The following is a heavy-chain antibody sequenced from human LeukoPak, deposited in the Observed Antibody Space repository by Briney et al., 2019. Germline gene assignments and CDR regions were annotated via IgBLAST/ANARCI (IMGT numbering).Heavy chain of an antibody. J-gene: IGHJ6*03. CDR1: GFSLSAYN. CDR2: ISSSSATI. D-gene: IGHD6-6*01. V-gene: IGHV3-48*01. CDR3: ARDRHVPGLYYYYMDV. Sequence: GGSLRLSCEGSGFSLSAYNMNWVRQAPGKGLESVSYISSSSATIFYADSVKGRFTISRDNAKDSLYLQMNSLRPEDTAVYFCARDRHVPGLYYYYMDVWGKGTTVTVSS.